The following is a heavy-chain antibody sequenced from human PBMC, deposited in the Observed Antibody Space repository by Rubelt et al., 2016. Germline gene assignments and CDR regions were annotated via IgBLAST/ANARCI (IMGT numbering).Heavy chain of an antibody. CDR3: ARDPGPRGNDY. CDR1: GYTFTSYY. J-gene: IGHJ4*02. Sequence: QVQLVQSGAEVTKPGASVKVSCKASGYTFTSYYMHWVRQAPGQGLEWMGIINPSGGSTSYAQKFQGRGTMTRDTATGTVYMELSSLRSEDTAVYYCARDPGPRGNDYWGQGTLVTVSS. CDR2: INPSGGST. V-gene: IGHV1-46*03. D-gene: IGHD3-10*01.